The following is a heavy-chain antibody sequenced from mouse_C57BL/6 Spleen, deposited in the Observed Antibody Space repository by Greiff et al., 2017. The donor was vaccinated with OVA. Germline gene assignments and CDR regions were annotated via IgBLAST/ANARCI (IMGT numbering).Heavy chain of an antibody. CDR3: ARNWRAMDY. CDR2: INPSTGGT. CDR1: GYSFTGYY. D-gene: IGHD4-1*01. J-gene: IGHJ4*01. V-gene: IGHV1-42*01. Sequence: EVKLQQSGPELVKPGASVKISCKASGYSFTGYYMNWVKQSPEKSLEWIGEINPSTGGTTYNQKFKAKATLTVDKSSSTAYMQLKSLTSEDSAVYYCARNWRAMDYWGQGTSVTVSS.